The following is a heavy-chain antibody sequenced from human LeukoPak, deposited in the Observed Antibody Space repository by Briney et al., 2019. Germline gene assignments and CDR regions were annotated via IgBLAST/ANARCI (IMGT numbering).Heavy chain of an antibody. CDR1: GGSFSGYY. V-gene: IGHV4-34*01. D-gene: IGHD6-13*01. J-gene: IGHJ4*02. CDR2: INHSGST. CDR3: ASHLKIAAAGYFDY. Sequence: PSETLSLTCAVYGGSFSGYYWSWIRQPPGKGLEWIGEINHSGSTNYNPSLKSRVTISVDTSKNQFSLKLSSVTAADTAVYYCASHLKIAAAGYFDYWGQGTLVTVSS.